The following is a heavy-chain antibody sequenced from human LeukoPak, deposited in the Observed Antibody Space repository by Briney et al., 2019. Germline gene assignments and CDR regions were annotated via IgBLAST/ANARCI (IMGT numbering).Heavy chain of an antibody. Sequence: PGGSLRLSCAASGFTFTDYWMHWVHQVPGKGLVWVSIINTDTRGTYYADSVKGRFTISRDNAKSTLYLQMDSLRAEDTAVYYCARAGAYHFDNWGQGTLVTVSS. D-gene: IGHD3-16*01. CDR1: GFTFTDYW. CDR3: ARAGAYHFDN. J-gene: IGHJ4*02. CDR2: INTDTRGT. V-gene: IGHV3-74*01.